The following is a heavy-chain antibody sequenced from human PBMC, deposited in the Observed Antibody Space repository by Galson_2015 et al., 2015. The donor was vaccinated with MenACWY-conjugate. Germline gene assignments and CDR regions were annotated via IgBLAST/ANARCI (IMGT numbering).Heavy chain of an antibody. CDR1: GFPLSGYW. Sequence: SLRFSCAASGFPLSGYWMAWVRQAPGKGLEWVANIKQDGSEKYYVDSVKGRFTISRDNAKNSLYLEMNSLRAEDTAVYYCARDHPSTYGIAWDLFELWGQGTMVTVSS. V-gene: IGHV3-7*03. D-gene: IGHD4-17*01. CDR2: IKQDGSEK. J-gene: IGHJ3*01. CDR3: ARDHPSTYGIAWDLFEL.